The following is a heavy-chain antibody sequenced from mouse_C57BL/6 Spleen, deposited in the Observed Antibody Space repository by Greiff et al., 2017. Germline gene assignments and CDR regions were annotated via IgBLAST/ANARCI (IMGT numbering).Heavy chain of an antibody. Sequence: QVQLQQPGAELVKPGASVKLSCKASGYTFTSYWMHWVKQRPGQGLEWIGMIHPNSGSTNYNEKFKSKATLTVDKSSSTAYMQRSSLTSEDSAVYYCARGVVATDAMDYWGQGTSVTVSS. CDR1: GYTFTSYW. CDR3: ARGVVATDAMDY. J-gene: IGHJ4*01. CDR2: IHPNSGST. V-gene: IGHV1-64*01. D-gene: IGHD1-1*01.